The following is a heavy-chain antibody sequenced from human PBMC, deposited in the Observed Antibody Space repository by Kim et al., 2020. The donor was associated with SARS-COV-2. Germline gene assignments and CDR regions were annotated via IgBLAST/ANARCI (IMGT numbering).Heavy chain of an antibody. CDR2: ISYDGSNK. CDR1: GFTFSSYG. Sequence: GGSLRLSCAASGFTFSSYGMHWVRQAPGKGLEWVAVISYDGSNKYYADSVKGRFTISRDNSKNTLYLQMNSLRAEDTAVYYCATYRGVMVGDYWGQGTLVTVSS. D-gene: IGHD3-10*01. J-gene: IGHJ4*02. V-gene: IGHV3-30*03. CDR3: ATYRGVMVGDY.